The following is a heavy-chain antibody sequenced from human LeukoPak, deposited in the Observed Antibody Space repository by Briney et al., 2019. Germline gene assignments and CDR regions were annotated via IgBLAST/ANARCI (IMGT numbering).Heavy chain of an antibody. CDR1: GYTFTGYY. Sequence: ASVKVSCKASGYTFTGYYMHWVRQAPGQGLEWMGWINPNSGGTNYAQKFQGRVTITADKSTSTAYMELSSLRSEDTAVYYCARDFDIVVVVAAAGNAFDIWGQGTMVTVSS. J-gene: IGHJ3*02. V-gene: IGHV1-2*02. CDR3: ARDFDIVVVVAAAGNAFDI. D-gene: IGHD2-15*01. CDR2: INPNSGGT.